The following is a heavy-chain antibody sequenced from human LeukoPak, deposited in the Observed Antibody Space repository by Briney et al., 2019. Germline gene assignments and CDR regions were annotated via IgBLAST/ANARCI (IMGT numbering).Heavy chain of an antibody. CDR1: GGSFSGHF. J-gene: IGHJ4*02. Sequence: SSETLSLTCTVHGGSFSGHFWSWIRQPPGKGLEWIGSIYHSGLTYYNPSLKSRVTISIDTSKSQFSLQRSSVTAADTAVYYCARANTFGGVIAYDYWGQGTLVTVSS. CDR2: IYHSGLT. D-gene: IGHD3-16*02. CDR3: ARANTFGGVIAYDY. V-gene: IGHV4-34*01.